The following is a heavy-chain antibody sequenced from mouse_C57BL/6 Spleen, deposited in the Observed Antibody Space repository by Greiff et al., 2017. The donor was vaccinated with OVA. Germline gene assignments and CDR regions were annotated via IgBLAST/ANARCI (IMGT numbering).Heavy chain of an antibody. CDR2: IDPEDGET. CDR1: GFNIKDYY. V-gene: IGHV14-2*01. J-gene: IGHJ3*01. CDR3: ARVYDGYYGGFAY. D-gene: IGHD2-3*01. Sequence: EVQLQQSGAELVKPGASVKLSCTASGFNIKDYYMHWVKQRTEQGLEWIGRIDPEDGETKYAPKFPGKATITADTSSNTAYLQLSSLTSEDTAVYYCARVYDGYYGGFAYWGQGTLVTVSA.